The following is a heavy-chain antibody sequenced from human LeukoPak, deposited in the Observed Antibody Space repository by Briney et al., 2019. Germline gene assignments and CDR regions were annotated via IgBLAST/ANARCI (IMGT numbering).Heavy chain of an antibody. V-gene: IGHV4-30-2*01. CDR1: GGSTGSGGYC. Sequence: SETLSLTCTVSGGSTGSGGYCWSWIRQPPGNGLGWIWYIYHSGSTYYDPSLKSRVTISVDRSKNQFSLKLSSVTAADTAVYYCARVDRGVVPAVWSDYWGQGTLVTVSS. CDR3: ARVDRGVVPAVWSDY. D-gene: IGHD2-2*01. J-gene: IGHJ4*02. CDR2: IYHSGST.